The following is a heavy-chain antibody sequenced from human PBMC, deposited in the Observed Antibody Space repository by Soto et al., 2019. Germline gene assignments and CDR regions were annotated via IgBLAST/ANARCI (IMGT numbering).Heavy chain of an antibody. CDR3: AGDGDIVLVPAAIGYYYYGMDV. J-gene: IGHJ6*02. CDR2: IIPIFGTA. D-gene: IGHD2-2*01. CDR1: GGTFSSYA. Sequence: QVQLVQSGAEVKKPGSSVKVSCKASGGTFSSYAISWVRQAPGQGLEWMGGIIPIFGTANYAQKFRGRVTITADESTSTAYMELRSLRSEDTAVDYCAGDGDIVLVPAAIGYYYYGMDVWGQGTTVTVSS. V-gene: IGHV1-69*12.